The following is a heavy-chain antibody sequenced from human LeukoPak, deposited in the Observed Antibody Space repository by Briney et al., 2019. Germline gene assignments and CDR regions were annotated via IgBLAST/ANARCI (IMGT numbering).Heavy chain of an antibody. CDR2: IYSDGTT. D-gene: IGHD3-16*01. CDR3: ARDLGDTGEY. V-gene: IGHV3-66*01. J-gene: IGHJ4*02. CDR1: GFTVSSTS. Sequence: GGSLRLSCAASGFTVSSTSMSWVRQAPGKGLEWVSIIYSDGTTYYADSVKGRFTISRDNSKNTLYLQMNSLRAEDTAVYYCARDLGDTGEYWGQGTQVTVSS.